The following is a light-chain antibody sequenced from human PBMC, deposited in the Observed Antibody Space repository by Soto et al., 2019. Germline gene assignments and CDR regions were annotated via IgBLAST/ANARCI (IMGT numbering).Light chain of an antibody. CDR1: QSVGGY. V-gene: IGKV3-11*01. CDR2: DAS. Sequence: EIVLTQSPATLSLSPGERATLSCRASQSVGGYLDWYQQKPGQAPRLLIYDASNRASGIPARFSGSGSGTDFYLTISSLEPEVFAVYYCHQRSNWPPLTFGGGTKVEIK. J-gene: IGKJ4*01. CDR3: HQRSNWPPLT.